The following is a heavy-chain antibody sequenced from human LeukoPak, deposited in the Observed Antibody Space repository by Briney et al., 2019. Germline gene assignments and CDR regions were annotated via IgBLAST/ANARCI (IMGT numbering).Heavy chain of an antibody. D-gene: IGHD3-3*01. V-gene: IGHV4-31*03. J-gene: IGHJ5*02. CDR1: GGSISSGGYY. Sequence: SQTLSLTCTVSGGSISSGGYYWSWIRQHPGKGLEWIGYIYYSGSTYYNPSLKSRVTISVDTSKNQFSLKLSSVTAADTAVYYCARQINVLRFLEWTGGDWFDPWGQGTLVTVSS. CDR2: IYYSGST. CDR3: ARQINVLRFLEWTGGDWFDP.